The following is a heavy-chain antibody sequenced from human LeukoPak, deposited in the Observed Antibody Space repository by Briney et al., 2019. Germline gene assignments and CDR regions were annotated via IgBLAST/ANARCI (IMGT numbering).Heavy chain of an antibody. CDR2: ISWNSGSI. V-gene: IGHV3-9*01. Sequence: GGSLRLSCAASGFTFDDYAMHWVRQAPGKGLEWVSGISWNSGSIGYADSVKGRFTISRDNAKNSLYLQMSNLRAEDTAVYYCARTVGATAPYDYWGQGTLVTVSS. J-gene: IGHJ4*02. CDR1: GFTFDDYA. CDR3: ARTVGATAPYDY. D-gene: IGHD1-26*01.